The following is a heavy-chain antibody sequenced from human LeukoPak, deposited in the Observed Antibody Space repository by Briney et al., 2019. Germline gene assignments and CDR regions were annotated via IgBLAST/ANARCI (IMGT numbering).Heavy chain of an antibody. J-gene: IGHJ4*02. Sequence: ASVKVSCKDSRYTFTSYGISWVRQAPGQGLEWMGWISTYNGKTNYAQKIQGRVTMTTDTSTSTAYVELRSLRSDDTAVYYCARDLPYSSSWESIDYWGQGTLVTVSS. D-gene: IGHD6-13*01. V-gene: IGHV1-18*01. CDR3: ARDLPYSSSWESIDY. CDR2: ISTYNGKT. CDR1: RYTFTSYG.